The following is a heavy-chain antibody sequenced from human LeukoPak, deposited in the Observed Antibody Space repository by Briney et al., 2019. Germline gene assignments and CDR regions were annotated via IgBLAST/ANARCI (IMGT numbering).Heavy chain of an antibody. V-gene: IGHV4-4*07. Sequence: SETLSLTCTVSGGSISSYYWSWIPQPAGKGLEWIGRIYTSGGTTYNPYPQSRVTMSVDTSKNHFSLKLSSVTAADTAVYYCARLLGYCSGGSCLNWFDPWGQGTLVTVSS. CDR2: IYTSGGT. CDR3: ARLLGYCSGGSCLNWFDP. CDR1: GGSISSYY. D-gene: IGHD2-15*01. J-gene: IGHJ5*02.